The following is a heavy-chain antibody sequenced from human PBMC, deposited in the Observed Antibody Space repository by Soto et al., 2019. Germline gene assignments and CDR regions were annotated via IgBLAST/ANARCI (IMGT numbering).Heavy chain of an antibody. Sequence: GGSLRLYCAASGFTFNIYGMHWVRQAPDKGLEWVALISYDGSNQYYADSVKGRFTISRDNSKNTLFLQMNSLRADDTAVYYCAKDQASGQGSFDSWGQGTLVTV. CDR3: AKDQASGQGSFDS. J-gene: IGHJ4*02. CDR2: ISYDGSNQ. V-gene: IGHV3-30*18. CDR1: GFTFNIYG.